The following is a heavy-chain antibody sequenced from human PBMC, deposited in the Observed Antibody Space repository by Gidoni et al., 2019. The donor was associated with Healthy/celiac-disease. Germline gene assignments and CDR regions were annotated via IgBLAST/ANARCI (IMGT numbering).Heavy chain of an antibody. CDR3: ARQGYDFWSGYYTDY. CDR2: IYYSGST. CDR1: GGSSSSSSYH. Sequence: QLQLQESGPGLVKTSETLSLNCTVPGGSSSSSSYHWGWIRQPPGKGLEWIGSIYYSGSTYSNPSLKSRVTISVDTSKNHFSLKLSSVTAADTAVYYCARQGYDFWSGYYTDYWGQGTLVTVSS. V-gene: IGHV4-39*01. D-gene: IGHD3-3*01. J-gene: IGHJ4*02.